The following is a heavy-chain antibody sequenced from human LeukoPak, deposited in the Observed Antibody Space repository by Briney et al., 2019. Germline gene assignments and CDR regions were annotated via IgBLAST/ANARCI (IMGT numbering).Heavy chain of an antibody. Sequence: GGSLRLSCAASGFTVSSNYMSWVRQAPGKGLEWVSYISSSSSTIYYADSVKGRFTISRDNAKNSLYLQMNSLRAEDTAVYYCARDQGRDGYNLLFGYWGQGTLVTVSS. V-gene: IGHV3-48*04. D-gene: IGHD5-24*01. CDR3: ARDQGRDGYNLLFGY. CDR2: ISSSSSTI. CDR1: GFTVSSNY. J-gene: IGHJ4*02.